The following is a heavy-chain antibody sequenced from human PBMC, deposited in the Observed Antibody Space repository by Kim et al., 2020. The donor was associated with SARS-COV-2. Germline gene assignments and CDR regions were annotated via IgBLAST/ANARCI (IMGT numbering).Heavy chain of an antibody. CDR2: INPYKGDT. V-gene: IGHV1-2*02. CDR3: AQKPNDAFDV. J-gene: IGHJ3*01. Sequence: ASVKVSCKVSTYASAAYYVHWVRQAPGQGLEWMGWINPYKGDTKYAEKFQGRVTMTRDASIDTAYMELYSLTSDDTAMYYCAQKPNDAFDVWGLGTLVTVSS. CDR1: TYASAAYY.